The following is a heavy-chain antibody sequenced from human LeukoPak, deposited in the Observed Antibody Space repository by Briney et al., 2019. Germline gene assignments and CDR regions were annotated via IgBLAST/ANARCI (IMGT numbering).Heavy chain of an antibody. CDR1: GFTFSSYS. D-gene: IGHD3-10*01. J-gene: IGHJ4*02. V-gene: IGHV3-21*01. Sequence: GGSLRLSCAASGFTFSSYSMNWVRQAPGKGLEWVSSISSSSSYRYYADSVKGRFTISRDNAKNSLYLQMNSLRAKDTAVYYCASGITMVRGPTHFDYWGQGTLVTVSS. CDR2: ISSSSSYR. CDR3: ASGITMVRGPTHFDY.